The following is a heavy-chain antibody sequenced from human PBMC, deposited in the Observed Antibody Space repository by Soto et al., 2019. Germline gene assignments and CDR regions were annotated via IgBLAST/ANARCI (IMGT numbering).Heavy chain of an antibody. Sequence: QVQLVQSGAEVKKPGSSVKVSCKASGGTFSSYAISWVRQAPGQGLEWMGGIIPIFGTANYAQKFQGRVTITADESTSTAYMELSNLRSEGTAVYYCASWGGGWYRGWFDPWGQGTLVTVSS. D-gene: IGHD6-19*01. CDR3: ASWGGGWYRGWFDP. J-gene: IGHJ5*02. V-gene: IGHV1-69*01. CDR1: GGTFSSYA. CDR2: IIPIFGTA.